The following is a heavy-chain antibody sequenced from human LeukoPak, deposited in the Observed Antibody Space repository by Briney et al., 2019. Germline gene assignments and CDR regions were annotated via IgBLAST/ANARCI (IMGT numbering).Heavy chain of an antibody. D-gene: IGHD6-19*01. CDR1: GESLSDLY. V-gene: IGHV4-34*01. J-gene: IGHJ5*02. CDR3: ARRLKYTSGWHTRPIWFDP. Sequence: SGTMSLTCAIYGESLSDLYWSWVRQSPGKGLEWIGDINHSGSTNYNPSLKSRVTISLDTSKNQFSLNLSSVTAADTAVCYCARRLKYTSGWHTRPIWFDPWGQGTLVTVSS. CDR2: INHSGST.